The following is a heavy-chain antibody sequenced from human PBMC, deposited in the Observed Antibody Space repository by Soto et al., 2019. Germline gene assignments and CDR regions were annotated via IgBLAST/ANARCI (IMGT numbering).Heavy chain of an antibody. J-gene: IGHJ6*02. CDR1: GGTFSSYA. Sequence: GASVKVSCKASGGTFSSYAISWVRQAPGQGFEWMGGIIPIFGTANYAQKFQGRVTITADESTSTAYMELSSLRSEDTAVYYCARVIAASMDVWGQGTTVTVSS. CDR3: ARVIAASMDV. V-gene: IGHV1-69*13. D-gene: IGHD6-6*01. CDR2: IIPIFGTA.